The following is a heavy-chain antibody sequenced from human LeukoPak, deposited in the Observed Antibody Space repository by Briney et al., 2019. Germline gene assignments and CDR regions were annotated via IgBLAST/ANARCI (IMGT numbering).Heavy chain of an antibody. D-gene: IGHD2/OR15-2a*01. V-gene: IGHV1-3*01. Sequence: GASVKVSCKASGYTFTHYAMHWVRQAPGQRLEWMGWINAGNGNTKYSQEFQGRVTISRDTSASTAYMELSSLRSEDTAVYYCARIIRYYFDYWGQGALVTVSS. CDR3: ARIIRYYFDY. CDR1: GYTFTHYA. CDR2: INAGNGNT. J-gene: IGHJ4*02.